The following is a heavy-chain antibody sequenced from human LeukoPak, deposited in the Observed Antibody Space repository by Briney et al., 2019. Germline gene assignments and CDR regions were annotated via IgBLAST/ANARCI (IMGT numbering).Heavy chain of an antibody. CDR1: GGSISSSMYY. CDR2: IYTSGST. D-gene: IGHD2-21*01. V-gene: IGHV4-61*05. CDR3: ARHHMTDAFDI. Sequence: SETLSLTCTVSGGSISSSMYYWSWIRQPPGRGLEWIGYIYTSGSTNYNPSLKSRVTISVDTSKNQFSLKLSSVTAADTAVYYCARHHMTDAFDIWGQGTMVTVSS. J-gene: IGHJ3*02.